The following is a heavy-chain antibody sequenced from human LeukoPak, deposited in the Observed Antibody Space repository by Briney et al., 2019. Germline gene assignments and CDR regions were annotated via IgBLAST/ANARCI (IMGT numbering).Heavy chain of an antibody. CDR2: ISSSSSYI. J-gene: IGHJ4*02. D-gene: IGHD5-18*01. Sequence: GGSLRLSCAASGFTFSSYSMNWVRQAPGKGLEWVSSISSSSSYIYYADSVKGRFTISRDNAKNSLYLQMNSLRAEDTAVYYCARGQVYSYGPFDYWGQGTLSPSPQ. CDR3: ARGQVYSYGPFDY. V-gene: IGHV3-21*01. CDR1: GFTFSSYS.